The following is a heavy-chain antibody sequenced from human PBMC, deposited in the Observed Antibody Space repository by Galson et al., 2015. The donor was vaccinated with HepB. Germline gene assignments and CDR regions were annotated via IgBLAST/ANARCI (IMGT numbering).Heavy chain of an antibody. J-gene: IGHJ6*02. Sequence: SLRLSCAASGFTFSSYAMLWVRQAPGKGLEYVSAISSNGGSTYYANSVKGRFTISRDNSKNTLYLQMGSLRAEDMAVYYCARSVDIAATRSYYYYGMDVWGQGTTVTVSS. V-gene: IGHV3-64*01. CDR2: ISSNGGST. CDR3: ARSVDIAATRSYYYYGMDV. CDR1: GFTFSSYA. D-gene: IGHD5-12*01.